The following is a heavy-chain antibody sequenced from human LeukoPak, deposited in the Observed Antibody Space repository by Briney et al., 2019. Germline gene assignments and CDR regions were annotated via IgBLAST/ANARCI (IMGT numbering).Heavy chain of an antibody. CDR2: IYYSGST. V-gene: IGHV4-39*07. J-gene: IGHJ3*02. CDR3: ARETSSWAFDI. D-gene: IGHD6-6*01. CDR1: GGSISSSSYY. Sequence: PSETLSLTCTVSGGSISSSSYYWGWIRQPPGKGLEWIGSIYYSGSTYYNPSLKSRVTISVDTSKNQFSLKLSSVTAADTAVYYCARETSSWAFDIWGQGTMVTVSS.